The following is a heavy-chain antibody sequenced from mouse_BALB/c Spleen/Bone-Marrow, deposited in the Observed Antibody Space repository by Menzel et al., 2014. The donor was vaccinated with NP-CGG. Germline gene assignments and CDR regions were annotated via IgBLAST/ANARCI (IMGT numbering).Heavy chain of an antibody. V-gene: IGHV1-7*01. CDR2: INPSSGYT. Sequence: QVQLKESGAELAKPGASVKMSCKASGYTFTDYWMHWVEQRPGQGLEWIGYINPSSGYTEYNQKFKDKATLTADKSSSTAYMQLNILTSEDSAVYYCARRYGSLWYFDVWGAGTTVTVSS. D-gene: IGHD1-1*01. CDR1: GYTFTDYW. CDR3: ARRYGSLWYFDV. J-gene: IGHJ1*01.